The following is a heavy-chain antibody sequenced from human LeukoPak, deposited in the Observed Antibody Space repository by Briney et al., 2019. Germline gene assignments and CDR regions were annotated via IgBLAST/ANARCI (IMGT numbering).Heavy chain of an antibody. J-gene: IGHJ5*02. Sequence: SETLSPTCTVSGNSFGDYYWSWIRQPAGKGLEWIGRIYTSGSTTYNPSLKSRVTMSVDTSKSQFSLNLMSVTAADTAVYYCTRDTGTTGEVKFDPWGQGTLVTVSS. CDR3: TRDTGTTGEVKFDP. D-gene: IGHD4-17*01. V-gene: IGHV4-4*07. CDR1: GNSFGDYY. CDR2: IYTSGST.